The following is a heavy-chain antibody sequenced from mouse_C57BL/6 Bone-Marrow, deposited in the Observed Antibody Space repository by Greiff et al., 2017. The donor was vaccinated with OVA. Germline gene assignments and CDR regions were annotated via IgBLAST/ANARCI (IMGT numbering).Heavy chain of an antibody. D-gene: IGHD1-1*01. CDR3: AKYSSSAWFAY. V-gene: IGHV5-17*01. CDR2: ISSGSSTI. J-gene: IGHJ3*01. Sequence: EVKVEESGGGLVKPGGSLKLSCAASGFTFSDYGMHWVRQAPEKGLEWVAYISSGSSTIYYADTVKGRFTISRDNAKNTLFLQMTSLRSEDTAMYYCAKYSSSAWFAYWGQGTLVTVSA. CDR1: GFTFSDYG.